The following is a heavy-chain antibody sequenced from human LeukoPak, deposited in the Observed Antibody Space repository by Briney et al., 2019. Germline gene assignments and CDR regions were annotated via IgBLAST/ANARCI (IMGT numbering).Heavy chain of an antibody. CDR2: ISSSSNTI. CDR1: GLTFSTYS. J-gene: IGHJ6*02. Sequence: PGGSLRLSCAASGLTFSTYSMNWVRQAPGKGLEWISYISSSSNTIYYADSVKGRFTISRDNAKNSLYLQMNSLRDEDTAVYYCARGYYYGMDVWGQGTTVTVSS. V-gene: IGHV3-48*02. CDR3: ARGYYYGMDV.